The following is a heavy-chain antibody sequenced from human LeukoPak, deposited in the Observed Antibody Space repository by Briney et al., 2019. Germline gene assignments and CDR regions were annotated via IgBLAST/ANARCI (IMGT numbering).Heavy chain of an antibody. Sequence: GGSLRLSCVASGFTFSSREWMTWVRQAPGKGLEWVANIKQDGSEKNYVDSVKGRFPISRDNAKNSVDLQMNSLRVEDTAVYYCATLPNYSYGHPYYFDYWGQGTLVTVSS. J-gene: IGHJ4*02. V-gene: IGHV3-7*03. CDR1: GFTFSSREW. CDR3: ATLPNYSYGHPYYFDY. D-gene: IGHD5-18*01. CDR2: IKQDGSEK.